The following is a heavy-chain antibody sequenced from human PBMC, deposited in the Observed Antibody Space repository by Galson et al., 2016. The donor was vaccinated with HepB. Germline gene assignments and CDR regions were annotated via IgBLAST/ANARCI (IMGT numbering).Heavy chain of an antibody. CDR3: ARDGGGTGGYYYYAMDV. Sequence: LRLSCAASGFPFSRYDMHWVRHVTGKGLEWVSAIGTAGDTYYPGSVKGRFTISRENAKNSLYLQMNSLRDEDTAVYYCARDGGGTGGYYYYAMDVWGQGTTVTVSS. J-gene: IGHJ6*02. V-gene: IGHV3-13*01. CDR2: IGTAGDT. CDR1: GFPFSRYD. D-gene: IGHD1-14*01.